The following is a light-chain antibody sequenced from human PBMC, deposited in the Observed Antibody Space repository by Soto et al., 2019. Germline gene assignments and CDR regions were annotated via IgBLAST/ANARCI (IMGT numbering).Light chain of an antibody. V-gene: IGKV3-15*01. CDR1: QSVTTK. CDR2: GES. Sequence: VMTQSPATLSVSPGDSVTFSCRASQSVTTKLAWYQHKTGQSPTLLISGESTGASGRPPRLCGSGSETKVILPIDRLQSADFSVYYCQQYNNWPRTFGQGTKVDIK. J-gene: IGKJ1*01. CDR3: QQYNNWPRT.